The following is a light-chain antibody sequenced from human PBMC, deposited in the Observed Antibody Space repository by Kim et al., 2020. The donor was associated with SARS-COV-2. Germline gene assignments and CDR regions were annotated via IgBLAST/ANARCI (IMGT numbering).Light chain of an antibody. CDR3: HHLGT. Sequence: DFHMTQSPPTLSASVGDRVTITCRASQSISGWLAWYQQKPGTAPKLLIYHASSLQSGVPSRFSGSASGTEFTLTISSLQPDDLATYCYHHLGTFGLRTKVDIK. CDR2: HAS. V-gene: IGKV1-5*01. J-gene: IGKJ3*01. CDR1: QSISGW.